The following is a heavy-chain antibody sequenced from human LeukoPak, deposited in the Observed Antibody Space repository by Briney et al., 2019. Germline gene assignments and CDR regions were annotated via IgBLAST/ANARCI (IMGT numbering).Heavy chain of an antibody. D-gene: IGHD3-22*01. CDR2: ISSSGSTI. CDR3: ARDHYYDSSGYMVWFDP. J-gene: IGHJ5*02. CDR1: GFTFSDYY. V-gene: IGHV3-11*04. Sequence: GGSLRLSCAASGFTFSDYYMSWIRQAPGKGLEWVSYISSSGSTIYYADSVKGRFTISRDNAKSSLYLQMNSLRAEDTAVYYCARDHYYDSSGYMVWFDPWGQGTLVTVSS.